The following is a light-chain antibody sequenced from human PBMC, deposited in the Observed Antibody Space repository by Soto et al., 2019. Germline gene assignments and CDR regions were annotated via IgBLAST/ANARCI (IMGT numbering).Light chain of an antibody. CDR3: QQYCSSRWT. Sequence: EIVLTQSPGTLSLSPGERATLSCRASQSVSSSYLAWYQQNRGQAPRLLIYGASSRAPGIPDRFGGSGSGTDFTLTISRLEPEDFAVYYCQQYCSSRWTFGQWTKVEIK. V-gene: IGKV3-20*01. J-gene: IGKJ1*01. CDR2: GAS. CDR1: QSVSSSY.